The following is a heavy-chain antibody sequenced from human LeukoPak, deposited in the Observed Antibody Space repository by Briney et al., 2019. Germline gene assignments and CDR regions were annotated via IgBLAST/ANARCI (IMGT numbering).Heavy chain of an antibody. D-gene: IGHD6-6*01. CDR2: ISYDGSNK. J-gene: IGHJ6*02. CDR3: ASAAGAARPTYFYYGINV. Sequence: PGGSLRLSCAASGFTFSSYAMHWVRQAPGKGLEWVAVISYDGSNKYYADSVKGRFTISRDNSKNPLYLQMNSLRAEGSAVYCCASAAGAARPTYFYYGINVWGQRTTVTVSS. CDR1: GFTFSSYA. V-gene: IGHV3-30-3*01.